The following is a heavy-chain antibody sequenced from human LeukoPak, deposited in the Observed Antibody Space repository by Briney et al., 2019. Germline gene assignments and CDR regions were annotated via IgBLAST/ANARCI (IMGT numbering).Heavy chain of an antibody. CDR1: GDSINSLDL. V-gene: IGHV4-4*02. CDR3: ARGARDGYNYRY. Sequence: KASETLSLTCTVSGDSINSLDLWSWVRQPPGKGLEWIGEMYLSGTTHSNPSVKSRVTISIDKSKNQFFLNLSSVTAADTAVYYCARGARDGYNYRYWGQGTLVTVSS. D-gene: IGHD5-24*01. J-gene: IGHJ4*02. CDR2: MYLSGTT.